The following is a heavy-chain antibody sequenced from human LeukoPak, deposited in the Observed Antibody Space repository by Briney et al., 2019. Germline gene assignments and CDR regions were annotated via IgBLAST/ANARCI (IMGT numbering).Heavy chain of an antibody. Sequence: ASXKVSCKASGYTFTSYGISWVRQAPGQGGEWMGWISAYNGKTNYAQKLQGRVTIKTDRYTRKDYMEMRRMRSDDTAVYYCARDCSRGSCYELTAYYFDYWGQGTLVTVSS. CDR2: ISAYNGKT. D-gene: IGHD2-15*01. CDR1: GYTFTSYG. CDR3: ARDCSRGSCYELTAYYFDY. J-gene: IGHJ4*02. V-gene: IGHV1-18*01.